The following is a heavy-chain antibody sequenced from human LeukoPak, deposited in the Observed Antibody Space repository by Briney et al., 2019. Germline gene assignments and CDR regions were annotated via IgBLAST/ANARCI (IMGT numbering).Heavy chain of an antibody. CDR2: TRNKANSYTT. CDR3: ARYYDILTGYSY. Sequence: PGGSLRLSCAASGFTFSDHYMDWVRQAPGKGLEWVGRTRNKANSYTTEYAASVKGRFTISRDDSKNSLYLQMNSLKTEDTAVYYCARYYDILTGYSYWGQGTLVTVPS. V-gene: IGHV3-72*01. J-gene: IGHJ4*02. D-gene: IGHD3-9*01. CDR1: GFTFSDHY.